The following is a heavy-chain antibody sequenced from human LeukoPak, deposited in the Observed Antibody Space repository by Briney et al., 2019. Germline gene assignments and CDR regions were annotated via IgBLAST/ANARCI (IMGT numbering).Heavy chain of an antibody. CDR3: ARGTRALYYDILTGWSSLDP. CDR2: ISAYNGNT. D-gene: IGHD3-9*01. V-gene: IGHV1-18*01. CDR1: GYMFSSYG. J-gene: IGHJ5*02. Sequence: ASVKVSCKASGYMFSSYGISWVRQAPGQGLEWMGWISAYNGNTNYAQKLQGRVTMTTDTSTSTAYMELRSLRSDDTAVYYCARGTRALYYDILTGWSSLDPWGQGTLVTVSS.